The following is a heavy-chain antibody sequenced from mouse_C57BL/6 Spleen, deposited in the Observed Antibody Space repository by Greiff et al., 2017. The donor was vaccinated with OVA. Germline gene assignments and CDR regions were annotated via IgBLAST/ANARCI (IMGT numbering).Heavy chain of an antibody. CDR2: ILPGSGST. Sequence: QVQLQQSGAELMKPGASVKLSCKATGYTFTGYWIEWVKQRPGHGLEWIGEILPGSGSTNYNDKFKGKATFTADTSSNTAYMQLSSLTTVDSSIYYCAREDYDYWGQGTTLTVSS. CDR1: GYTFTGYW. V-gene: IGHV1-9*01. J-gene: IGHJ2*01. CDR3: AREDYDY.